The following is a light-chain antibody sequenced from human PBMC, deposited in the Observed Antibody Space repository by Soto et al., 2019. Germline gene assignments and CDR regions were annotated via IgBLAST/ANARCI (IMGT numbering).Light chain of an antibody. J-gene: IGKJ2*01. V-gene: IGKV1-39*01. Sequence: DRQMTQSPSSVSASVGDRVTITCRASQSISSYLNWYQQKPGKAPKLLIYAASSLQSGVPSRFSGSGSGTDFTLTISSLQPEDFATYYCQQSYSTPLYTFGQGTKLEIK. CDR2: AAS. CDR3: QQSYSTPLYT. CDR1: QSISSY.